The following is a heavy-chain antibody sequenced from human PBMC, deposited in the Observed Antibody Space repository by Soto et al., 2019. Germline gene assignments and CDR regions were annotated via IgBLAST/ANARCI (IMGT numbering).Heavy chain of an antibody. V-gene: IGHV4-34*01. CDR2: INHSGSP. J-gene: IGHJ5*02. CDR3: ATANWSHHYFDP. Sequence: SETLSLTCAVSGSSIGSSYYWSWLRQPPGKGLEWIGEINHSGSPNYNPSLKSRVTISVDTSKNQFSLKMTSVTAADTAVYYCATANWSHHYFDPWGQGTLVTVSS. CDR1: GSSIGSSYY. D-gene: IGHD1-1*01.